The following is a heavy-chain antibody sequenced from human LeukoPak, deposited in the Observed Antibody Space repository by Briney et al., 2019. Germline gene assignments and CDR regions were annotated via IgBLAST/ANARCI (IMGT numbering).Heavy chain of an antibody. J-gene: IGHJ6*03. V-gene: IGHV4-4*07. D-gene: IGHD3-10*01. CDR2: IYTSGST. Sequence: SSETLSLTCTVSGGSISSYYWSWIRQSAGKGLEWIGRIYTSGSTNYNPSLKSRVTMSVDTSKNQFSLKLSSVTAADTAVYYCARGHYGSGSYPKTKPYYYYYYMDVWGKGTTVTVSS. CDR3: ARGHYGSGSYPKTKPYYYYYYMDV. CDR1: GGSISSYY.